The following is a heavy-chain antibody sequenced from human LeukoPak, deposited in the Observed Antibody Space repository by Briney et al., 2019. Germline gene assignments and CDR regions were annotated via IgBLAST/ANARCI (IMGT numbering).Heavy chain of an antibody. CDR3: ARDPYDSSGYYSYFDY. J-gene: IGHJ4*02. CDR2: ISYDGSNK. CDR1: GFTFSSYA. Sequence: EGSLRLSCAASGFTFSSYAMHWVRQAPGKGLEWVAVISYDGSNKYYADSVKGRFTISRDNSKNTLYLQMNSLRAEDTAVYYCARDPYDSSGYYSYFDYWGQGTLVTVSS. V-gene: IGHV3-30-3*01. D-gene: IGHD3-22*01.